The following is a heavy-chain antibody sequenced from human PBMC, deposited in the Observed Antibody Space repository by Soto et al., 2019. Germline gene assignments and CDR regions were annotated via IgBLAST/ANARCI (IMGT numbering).Heavy chain of an antibody. CDR3: ARGPNPYYFDY. V-gene: IGHV1-3*01. CDR1: GYTFTSYA. Sequence: ASVKISCKASGYTFTSYAMHWVRQAPGQRLEWMGWINAGNGNTKYSQKFQGRVTITRDTSASTAYMELSSLRSEDTAVYYCARGPNPYYFDYWGQGTLVTVSS. CDR2: INAGNGNT. J-gene: IGHJ4*02.